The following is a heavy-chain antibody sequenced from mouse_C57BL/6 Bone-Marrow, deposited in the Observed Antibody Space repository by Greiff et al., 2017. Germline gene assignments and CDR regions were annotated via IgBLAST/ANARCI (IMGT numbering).Heavy chain of an antibody. CDR2: IYPRDGST. J-gene: IGHJ1*03. CDR1: GYTFTSYD. Sequence: VQLVESGPELVKPGASVKLSCKASGYTFTSYDINWVKQRPGQGLEWIGWIYPRDGSTKYNEKFKGKATLTVHTSSSTAYMELHSLTSEDSAVYFCARLEFDGSSGDWYFDVWGTGTTVTVSS. CDR3: ARLEFDGSSGDWYFDV. D-gene: IGHD1-1*01. V-gene: IGHV1-85*01.